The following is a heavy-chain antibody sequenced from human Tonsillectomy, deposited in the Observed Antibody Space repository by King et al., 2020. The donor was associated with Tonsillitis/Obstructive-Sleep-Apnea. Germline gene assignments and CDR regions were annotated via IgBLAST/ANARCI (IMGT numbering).Heavy chain of an antibody. V-gene: IGHV3-33*01. CDR2: IWYAGSKS. Sequence: VQLVESGGGVVQPGRSLRLSCAASGFSFSSHGMHWVRQAPGKGLEWMAVIWYAGSKSYYVDSVKGRFTISRDNSQNTLYFQMNCLSAEDTAVYYCARTVGKRPDCWGQGTLVTVSS. CDR3: ARTVGKRPDC. CDR1: GFSFSSHG. J-gene: IGHJ4*02. D-gene: IGHD1-26*01.